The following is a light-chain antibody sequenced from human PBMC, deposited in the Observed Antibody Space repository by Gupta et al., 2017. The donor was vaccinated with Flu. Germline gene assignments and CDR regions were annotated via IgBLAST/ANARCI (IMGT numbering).Light chain of an antibody. V-gene: IGKV1-39*01. CDR3: QQSYSTPHT. J-gene: IGKJ2*01. CDR1: QSISSY. Sequence: PSSLSASVGDRVTITCRASQSISSYLNWYQQKPGKAPKLLIYAASSLQSGVPSRFSGSGSGTDFTLTISSLQPEDSATYYCQQSYSTPHTFGQGTKLEIK. CDR2: AAS.